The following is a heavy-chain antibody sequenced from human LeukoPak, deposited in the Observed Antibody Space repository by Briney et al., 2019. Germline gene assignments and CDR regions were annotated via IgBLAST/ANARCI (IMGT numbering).Heavy chain of an antibody. V-gene: IGHV3-7*03. J-gene: IGHJ4*02. CDR1: GFPFNAYW. Sequence: GGSLRLSCAASGFPFNAYWMTWVRQAPGKGLEWVANIRQDGDTKYYVDSVKGRFTISRDNAMNSLYLQMNSLRAEDTAIYFCARSLPYGTTWYGRSDFWGQGTLVTVSS. CDR2: IRQDGDTK. CDR3: ARSLPYGTTWYGRSDF. D-gene: IGHD6-13*01.